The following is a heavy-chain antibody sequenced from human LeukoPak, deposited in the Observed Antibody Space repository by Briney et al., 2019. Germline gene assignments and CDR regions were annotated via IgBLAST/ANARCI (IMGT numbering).Heavy chain of an antibody. CDR1: GFTFSSYW. Sequence: GGSLRLSCAASGFTFSSYWMHWVRQAPGKGLVWVSRINTDGSSTIYADSVKGRFTISRDNAKNTLYLQMNSLRAEDTAVYYCTRGYAGIDYWGQGTLVTVSS. CDR2: INTDGSST. V-gene: IGHV3-74*01. CDR3: TRGYAGIDY. D-gene: IGHD5-12*01. J-gene: IGHJ4*02.